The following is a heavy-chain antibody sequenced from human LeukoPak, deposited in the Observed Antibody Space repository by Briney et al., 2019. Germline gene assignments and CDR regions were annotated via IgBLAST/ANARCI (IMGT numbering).Heavy chain of an antibody. CDR3: ARSHYYGSGSYYQTSYYYYYGMDV. D-gene: IGHD3-10*01. J-gene: IGHJ6*02. CDR2: IIPILGIA. Sequence: ASVKVSCKASGYTFTGYYMHWVRQAPGQGLEWMGRIIPILGIANYAQKFQGRVTITADKSTSTAYMELSSLRSEDTAVYYCARSHYYGSGSYYQTSYYYYYGMDVWGQGTTVTVSS. CDR1: GYTFTGYY. V-gene: IGHV1-69*02.